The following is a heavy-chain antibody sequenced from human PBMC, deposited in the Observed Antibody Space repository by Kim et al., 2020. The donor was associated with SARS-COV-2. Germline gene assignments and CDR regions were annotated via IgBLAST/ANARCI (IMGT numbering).Heavy chain of an antibody. CDR2: IYYSGST. CDR1: GGSVSSGSYY. V-gene: IGHV4-61*01. CDR3: ARDRGAAPPVWSGYPYGMDV. J-gene: IGHJ6*02. D-gene: IGHD3-3*01. Sequence: SETLSLTCTVSGGSVSSGSYYWSWIRQPPGKGLEWIGYIYYSGSTNYNPSLKSRVTISVDTSKNQFSLKLSSVTAADTAVYYCARDRGAAPPVWSGYPYGMDVWGQGATGTVSS.